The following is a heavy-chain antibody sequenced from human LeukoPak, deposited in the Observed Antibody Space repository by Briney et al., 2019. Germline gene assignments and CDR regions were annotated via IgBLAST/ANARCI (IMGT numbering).Heavy chain of an antibody. D-gene: IGHD6-6*01. J-gene: IGHJ6*03. V-gene: IGHV1-69*05. Sequence: GASVKVSCKASGGTFSSYAISWVRQAPGQGLEWMGGIIPIFGTANYAQKFQGRVTITTDESTSTAYMELSSLRSEDTAVYYCARGPGSSSSVYYYMDVWGKGTTVTVSS. CDR1: GGTFSSYA. CDR2: IIPIFGTA. CDR3: ARGPGSSSSVYYYMDV.